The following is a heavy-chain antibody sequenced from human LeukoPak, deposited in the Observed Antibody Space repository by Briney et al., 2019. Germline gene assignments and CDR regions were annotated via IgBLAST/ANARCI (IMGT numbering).Heavy chain of an antibody. CDR1: GDSVSSNSAA. CDR2: TYYMSRWFT. CDR3: ARGSRSSYDY. J-gene: IGHJ4*02. V-gene: IGHV6-1*01. Sequence: SQTLSLTCAISGDSVSSNSAAWNWIRQSPSRGLEWLGRTYYMSRWFTDYAPSVKSRISINPDTSKNQFSLQLSSVTPEDTAVYYCARGSRSSYDYWGQGTLVTVS. D-gene: IGHD3-3*01.